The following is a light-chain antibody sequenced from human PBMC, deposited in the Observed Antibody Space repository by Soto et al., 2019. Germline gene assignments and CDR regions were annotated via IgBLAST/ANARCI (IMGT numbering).Light chain of an antibody. J-gene: IGKJ1*01. CDR1: QSVSDY. V-gene: IGKV3-15*01. Sequence: LVFAQSPAILFLSPGESASLSRRASQSVSDYLAWYQQKPGQAPRLLIHGASTRAPGFPARFSGSGSGTDFTLTISSLQSEDFAVYYCQQYDNWPWTFGQGTKV. CDR3: QQYDNWPWT. CDR2: GAS.